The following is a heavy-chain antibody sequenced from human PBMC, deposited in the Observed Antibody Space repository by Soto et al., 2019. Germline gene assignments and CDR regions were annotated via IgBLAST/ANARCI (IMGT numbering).Heavy chain of an antibody. Sequence: GASVKVSCKASGYTFTSYAMHWVRQAPGQRLEWMGWINAGSGNTRYSQKFQGRVTITRNTSASTAYMELSSLRSEDTAVYYCARVGDIDGPNHWGQGTLVTVSS. CDR3: ARVGDIDGPNH. CDR2: INAGSGNT. J-gene: IGHJ4*02. CDR1: GYTFTSYA. V-gene: IGHV1-3*01. D-gene: IGHD5-12*01.